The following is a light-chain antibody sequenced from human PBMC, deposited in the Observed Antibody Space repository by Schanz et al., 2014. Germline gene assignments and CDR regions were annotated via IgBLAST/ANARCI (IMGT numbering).Light chain of an antibody. Sequence: QSALTQPASVSGSPGQSITISCTGTSSDVGSYNLVSWYQQHPGKAPKLIIYDVSKWPSGVSNRFSGSKSGNTASLTISGLQAEDEADYYCSSYTGTNTLIFGLGTKLTVL. CDR2: DVS. J-gene: IGLJ2*01. CDR1: SSDVGSYNL. V-gene: IGLV2-14*02. CDR3: SSYTGTNTLI.